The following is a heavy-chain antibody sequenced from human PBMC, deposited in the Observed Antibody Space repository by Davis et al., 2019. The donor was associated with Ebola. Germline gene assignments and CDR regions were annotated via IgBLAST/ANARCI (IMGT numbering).Heavy chain of an antibody. J-gene: IGHJ4*02. CDR1: GFIFSIYG. D-gene: IGHD4-17*01. V-gene: IGHV3-30*03. Sequence: GESLKISCAASGFIFSIYGMHWVRQAPGKGLDWVAVISSDGSTKYYADSVKGRFTVSRDNSKNTLYLQMSSLRAEDTAIYYCARNYGDGGWGQGTLVTVSS. CDR2: ISSDGSTK. CDR3: ARNYGDGG.